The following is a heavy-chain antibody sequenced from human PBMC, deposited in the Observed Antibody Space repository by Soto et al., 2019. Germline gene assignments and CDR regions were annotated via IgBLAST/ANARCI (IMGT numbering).Heavy chain of an antibody. CDR3: ARGRSSYDYCKTPVTTYCNDDFDY. V-gene: IGHV1-18*01. CDR1: GYTFTSYG. J-gene: IGHJ4*02. D-gene: IGHD4-17*01. CDR2: VSAYNGNT. Sequence: QVQLVQSGAEVKKPGASVKVSCKASGYTFTSYGISWVRQAPGQGLEWMGWVSAYNGNTIYAQKLQGRVTMTTDTYTSTAYMELRSLISDDTAVYYCARGRSSYDYCKTPVTTYCNDDFDYWGQGTLYTVSS.